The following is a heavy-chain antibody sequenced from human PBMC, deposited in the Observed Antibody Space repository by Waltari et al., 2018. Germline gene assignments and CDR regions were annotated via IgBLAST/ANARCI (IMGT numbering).Heavy chain of an antibody. CDR1: GYTFSSYG. CDR3: ASSSFCSSTTCYLGY. D-gene: IGHD2-2*01. V-gene: IGHV1-18*01. J-gene: IGHJ4*02. Sequence: LRLGQSAAAVKKQGPTVKVPCKAYGYTFSSYGISWVRQAPGQGLEWMGWIGAYNGNTDYAQKFRGRVNLTTDRSTNTAYMELRSLRSDDTAFYYCASSSFCSSTTCYLGYWGQGTLVTVSS. CDR2: IGAYNGNT.